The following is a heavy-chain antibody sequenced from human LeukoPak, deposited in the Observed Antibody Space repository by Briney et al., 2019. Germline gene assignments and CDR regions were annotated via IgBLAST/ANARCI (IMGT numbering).Heavy chain of an antibody. CDR1: GFSLSTSGMW. V-gene: IGHV2-70*01. CDR2: IDWDDDK. D-gene: IGHD3-22*01. CDR3: ARLTRDYDSSGYYFDY. Sequence: SGPALLKPTPTLTLTCTFSGFSLSTSGMWVSWIRQPPGKALEWLAPIDWDDDKYYSTSLETRHNISKDNSKNQVVLTMTNMDPVDAATYYCARLTRDYDSSGYYFDYWGQGTQVTVSS. J-gene: IGHJ4*02.